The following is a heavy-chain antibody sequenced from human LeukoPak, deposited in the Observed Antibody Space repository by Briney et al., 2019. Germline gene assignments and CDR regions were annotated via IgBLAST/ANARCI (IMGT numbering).Heavy chain of an antibody. CDR3: ARVVQYYDSSGYSDY. D-gene: IGHD3-22*01. J-gene: IGHJ4*02. CDR1: GFTVSSNY. CDR2: IYSGGST. Sequence: PGGSLRLSCAASGFTVSSNYMSWVRQAPGKGLEWGSVIYSGGSTYYADSVKGRFTISRDNAKNSLYLQMNSLRAEDTAVYYCARVVQYYDSSGYSDYWGQGTLVTVSS. V-gene: IGHV3-53*01.